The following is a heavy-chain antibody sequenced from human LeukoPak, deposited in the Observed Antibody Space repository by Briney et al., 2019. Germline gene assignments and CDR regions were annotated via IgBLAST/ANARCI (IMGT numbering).Heavy chain of an antibody. CDR1: GGSISSYY. CDR3: ARDYHRDNWFDP. CDR2: IYYSGST. V-gene: IGHV4-59*01. J-gene: IGHJ5*02. Sequence: SETLSLTCTVSGGSISSYYWSWIRQPPGQGLEWVGDIYYSGSTNYNPSLKSRATIYVDTSKNQLSLELSSVTAADTAVYYCARDYHRDNWFDPWGQGTLVTVSS.